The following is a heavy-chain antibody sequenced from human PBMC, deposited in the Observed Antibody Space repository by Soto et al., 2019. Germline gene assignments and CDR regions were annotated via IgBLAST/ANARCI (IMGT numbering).Heavy chain of an antibody. Sequence: GGSLRLSCAASGFTFSSYGMHWVRQAPGKGLEWVAVISYDGSNKYYADSVKGRFTISRDNSKNTLYLQMNSLRAEDTAVYYCAKESCTNGVCYRFGMDVWGQGTTVTVSS. J-gene: IGHJ6*02. CDR3: AKESCTNGVCYRFGMDV. CDR2: ISYDGSNK. V-gene: IGHV3-30*18. CDR1: GFTFSSYG. D-gene: IGHD2-8*01.